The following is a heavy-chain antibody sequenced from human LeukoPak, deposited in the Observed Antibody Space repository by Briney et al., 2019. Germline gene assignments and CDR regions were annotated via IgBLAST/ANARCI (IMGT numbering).Heavy chain of an antibody. CDR2: IYYSGST. Sequence: SETLSLTCTVSGGSISSYYWSWIRQPPGKGLEWIGSIYYSGSTYYNPSLKSRVTISVDTSKNQFSLKLSSVTAADTAVYYCARATSSGYYYVGLFDYWGQGTLVTVSS. V-gene: IGHV4-59*01. CDR3: ARATSSGYYYVGLFDY. J-gene: IGHJ4*02. D-gene: IGHD3-22*01. CDR1: GGSISSYY.